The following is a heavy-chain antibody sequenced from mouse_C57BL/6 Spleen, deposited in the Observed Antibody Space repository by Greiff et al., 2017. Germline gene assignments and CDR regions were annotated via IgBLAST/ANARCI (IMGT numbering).Heavy chain of an antibody. V-gene: IGHV1-64*01. Sequence: VQLQQPGAELVKPGASVKLSCKASGYTFTSYWMHWVKQRPGQGLEWIGMIHPNSGSTNYNEKFKSKATLTVDKSSSTAYMQLSSLTSEDSAVYYCARGDAIYDGYYGGYYWGQGTTLTVSS. CDR1: GYTFTSYW. CDR3: ARGDAIYDGYYGGYY. D-gene: IGHD2-3*01. CDR2: IHPNSGST. J-gene: IGHJ2*01.